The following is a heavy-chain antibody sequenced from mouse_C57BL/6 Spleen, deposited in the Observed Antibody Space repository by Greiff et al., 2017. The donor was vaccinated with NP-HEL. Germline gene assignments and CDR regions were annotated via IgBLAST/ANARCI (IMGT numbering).Heavy chain of an antibody. Sequence: EVMLVESGGGLVKPGGSLKLSCAASGFTFSSYAMSWVRQTPEKRLEWVATISDGGSYTYYPDNVKGRFTISRDNAKNNLYLQMSHLKSEDTAMYYCARDGNPGGFAYWGQGTLVTVSA. CDR3: ARDGNPGGFAY. V-gene: IGHV5-4*01. CDR2: ISDGGSYT. CDR1: GFTFSSYA. J-gene: IGHJ3*01.